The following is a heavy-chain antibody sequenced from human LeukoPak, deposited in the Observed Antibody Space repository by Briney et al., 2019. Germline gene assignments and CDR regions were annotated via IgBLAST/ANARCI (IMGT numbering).Heavy chain of an antibody. CDR2: ISSSSSYI. V-gene: IGHV3-21*01. D-gene: IGHD1-26*01. Sequence: GGSLRLSCAASGFTFSSYSMNWVRQAPGKGLEWVSSISSSSSYIYYADSVKGRFTISRDNAKNSLYLQMNSLRAEDTAVYYCARSPVGATPLDYWGQGTMVTVSS. CDR3: ARSPVGATPLDY. J-gene: IGHJ4*02. CDR1: GFTFSSYS.